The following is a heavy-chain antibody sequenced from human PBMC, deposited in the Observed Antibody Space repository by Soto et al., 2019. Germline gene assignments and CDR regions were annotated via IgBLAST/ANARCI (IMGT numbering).Heavy chain of an antibody. V-gene: IGHV1-69*01. Sequence: QVQLVQSGAEVKKPGSSVKVSCKSSGGTFSSYAFSWVRQAPGQGLERMGGIIPMFGTANYEQKSQGRVTITADESTSTGDMELRSLRFEDTAVYYWARDSLVVVAATPRWFDSWGQGTLVTVSS. CDR1: GGTFSSYA. CDR2: IIPMFGTA. J-gene: IGHJ5*01. D-gene: IGHD2-15*01. CDR3: ARDSLVVVAATPRWFDS.